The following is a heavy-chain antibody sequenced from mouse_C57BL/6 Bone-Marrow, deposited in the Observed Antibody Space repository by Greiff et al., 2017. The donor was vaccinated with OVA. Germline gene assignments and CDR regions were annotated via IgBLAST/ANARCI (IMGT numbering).Heavy chain of an antibody. CDR3: ARVGSSYVGFAY. CDR1: GFTFSSYT. D-gene: IGHD1-1*01. Sequence: EVKLMESGGGLVKPGGSLKLSCAASGFTFSSYTMSWVRQTPEKRLEWVATISGGGGNTYYPDSVKGRFTISRGNAKNTLYMQMSGLRSEDTALNYWARVGSSYVGFAYWGQGTLVTVSA. J-gene: IGHJ3*01. V-gene: IGHV5-9*01. CDR2: ISGGGGNT.